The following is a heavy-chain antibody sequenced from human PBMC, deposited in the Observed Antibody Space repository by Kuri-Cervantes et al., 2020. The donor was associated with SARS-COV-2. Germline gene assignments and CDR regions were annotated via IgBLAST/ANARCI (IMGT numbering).Heavy chain of an antibody. D-gene: IGHD3-3*01. Sequence: SETLSLTCTVSGGSISSSSYYWGWIRQPPGKGLEWIGSIYYSGSTYYSPSLKSRVTTSVDTSKNQFPLKLSPATAADTAVYYCARLVPYYDFWSGSYYFDYWGQGTLVTVSS. V-gene: IGHV4-39*01. J-gene: IGHJ4*02. CDR1: GGSISSSSYY. CDR3: ARLVPYYDFWSGSYYFDY. CDR2: IYYSGST.